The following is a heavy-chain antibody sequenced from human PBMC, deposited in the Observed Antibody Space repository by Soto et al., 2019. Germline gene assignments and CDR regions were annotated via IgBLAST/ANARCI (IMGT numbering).Heavy chain of an antibody. V-gene: IGHV4-59*08. J-gene: IGHJ5*02. CDR1: GGSISSYD. D-gene: IGHD2-2*02. CDR3: ARHDTSEDWFDP. Sequence: PSETLSLTCTVSGGSISSYDWSWIRQPPGKGLEWIGYIYYSGSTNYNPSLKSRVTISVDTSKNQFSLKLSSVTAADTAVYYCARHDTSEDWFDPWGQGTLVTVSS. CDR2: IYYSGST.